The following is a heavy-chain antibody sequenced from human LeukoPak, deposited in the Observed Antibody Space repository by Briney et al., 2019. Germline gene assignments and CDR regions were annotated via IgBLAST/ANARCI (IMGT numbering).Heavy chain of an antibody. CDR3: ARHLATSRLTGDDALYNWFDP. D-gene: IGHD3-9*01. V-gene: IGHV4-39*01. CDR2: IYYSGST. Sequence: SQTLSLTCTVSAGSITSNRDYCGWIRQPPGKGLEWTGRIYYSGSTYYNPSLRTRVTISVDSTKNQFSLNLSSVTAADTAVYYCARHLATSRLTGDDALYNWFDPWGEGTLVTVSS. CDR1: AGSITSNRDY. J-gene: IGHJ5*02.